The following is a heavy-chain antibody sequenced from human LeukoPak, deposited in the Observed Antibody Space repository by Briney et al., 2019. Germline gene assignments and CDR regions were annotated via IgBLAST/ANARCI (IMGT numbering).Heavy chain of an antibody. CDR2: INHSGST. CDR1: GGSFSGYY. J-gene: IGHJ4*02. D-gene: IGHD3-22*01. CDR3: ARINYDSSGSFDY. Sequence: SETLSLTCAVYGGSFSGYYWSWIRQPPGKGLEWIGEINHSGSTNYNPSLKSRVTISVATSKHQFSLKLSSVAAADTAVYYCARINYDSSGSFDYWGQGTLVTVPS. V-gene: IGHV4-34*01.